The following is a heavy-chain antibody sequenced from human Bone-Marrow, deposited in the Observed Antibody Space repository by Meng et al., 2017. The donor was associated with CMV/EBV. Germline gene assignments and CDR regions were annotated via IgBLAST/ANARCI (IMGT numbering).Heavy chain of an antibody. CDR1: GFTFSSYS. J-gene: IGHJ3*02. CDR3: AKAALYGSGSYYSAFDM. V-gene: IGHV3-21*04. D-gene: IGHD3-10*01. Sequence: GGSLRLSCAASGFTFSSYSMNWVRQAPGKGLEWVSSISSSSSYIYYADSVKGRFIISRDSSKNTLYLQMNSLRADDTAVYYCAKAALYGSGSYYSAFDMWGQGTMVTVSS. CDR2: ISSSSSYI.